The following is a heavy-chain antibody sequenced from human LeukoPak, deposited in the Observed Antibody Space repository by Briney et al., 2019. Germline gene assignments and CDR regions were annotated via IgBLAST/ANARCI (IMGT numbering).Heavy chain of an antibody. D-gene: IGHD3-9*01. Sequence: GGSLRLSCAASGFTFSSYAMHWVRQAPSKGLEWVAVISYDGSNKYYADSVKGRFTISRDNSKNTLYLQMNSLRAEDTAVYYCARDPHVLRYFDWLLSLDYWGQGTLVTVSS. V-gene: IGHV3-30*04. CDR1: GFTFSSYA. CDR2: ISYDGSNK. CDR3: ARDPHVLRYFDWLLSLDY. J-gene: IGHJ4*02.